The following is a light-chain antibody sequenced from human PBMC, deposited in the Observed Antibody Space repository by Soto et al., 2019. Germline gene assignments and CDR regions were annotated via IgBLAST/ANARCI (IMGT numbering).Light chain of an antibody. V-gene: IGKV3D-15*01. CDR3: QQRASWPYT. J-gene: IGKJ2*01. CDR2: GAS. Sequence: ETVMTQSPATLSVSPWERATLSCRASQSVSSKLAWYQQKPGQAPRLLIYGASTRATGIPARVSGSGSGTDVTLTIGSLEPEESALYYCQQRASWPYTSGQGTKVDIK. CDR1: QSVSSK.